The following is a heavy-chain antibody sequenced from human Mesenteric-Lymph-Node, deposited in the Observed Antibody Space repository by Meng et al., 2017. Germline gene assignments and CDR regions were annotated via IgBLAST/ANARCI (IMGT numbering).Heavy chain of an antibody. J-gene: IGHJ4*02. Sequence: GQLVESGGGLVKPGGSLRLSCAASGFTFSSYSMNWVRQAPGKGLEWVSSISSSSSYIYYADSVKGRFTISRDNAKNPLYLQMNSLRAEDTAVYYCARGIAVAGTKSWTYWGQGTLVTVSS. CDR2: ISSSSSYI. D-gene: IGHD6-19*01. CDR1: GFTFSSYS. V-gene: IGHV3-21*01. CDR3: ARGIAVAGTKSWTY.